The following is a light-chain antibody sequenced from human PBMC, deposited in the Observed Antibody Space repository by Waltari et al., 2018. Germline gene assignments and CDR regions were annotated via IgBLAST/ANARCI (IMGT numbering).Light chain of an antibody. V-gene: IGLV2-18*02. CDR2: EVS. CDR3: STYTSSTVV. J-gene: IGLJ2*01. CDR1: SSDIGSYNR. Sequence: QSALTQPPSVSGSPGQSVTISCTGSSSDIGSYNRVSWYQQPPGTAPKLMIYEVSYRPLGVPDRFCGSKSGNPASLTISGLQAEDEADYYCSTYTSSTVVFGGGTKLTVL.